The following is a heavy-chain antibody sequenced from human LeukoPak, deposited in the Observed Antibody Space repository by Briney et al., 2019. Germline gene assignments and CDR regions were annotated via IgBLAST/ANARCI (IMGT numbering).Heavy chain of an antibody. Sequence: ASVKVSCKASGYTFTSYYVHWVRQAPGQGLEWMGIINPSGGSTNYAQKFQGRVTMTRDTSTSTVFMELSSLRSEDTAVYYCARSDIVATLTDFDYWGQGTLVTVSS. V-gene: IGHV1-46*01. CDR1: GYTFTSYY. CDR2: INPSGGST. D-gene: IGHD5-12*01. CDR3: ARSDIVATLTDFDY. J-gene: IGHJ4*02.